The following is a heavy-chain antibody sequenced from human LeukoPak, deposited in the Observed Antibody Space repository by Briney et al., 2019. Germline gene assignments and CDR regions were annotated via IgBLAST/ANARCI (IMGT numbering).Heavy chain of an antibody. D-gene: IGHD4-11*01. CDR2: IYYSGST. CDR1: GGSISSGDYY. V-gene: IGHV4-30-4*01. J-gene: IGHJ4*02. CDR3: AKSYFDYSTYYSYYFNL. Sequence: SETLSLTCTVSGGSISSGDYYWSWIRQPPGKGLEWIGYIYYSGSTYYNPSLKSRVTISVDTSKSQFALKLSSVTAADTAVYYCAKSYFDYSTYYSYYFNLWGQGALVTVSS.